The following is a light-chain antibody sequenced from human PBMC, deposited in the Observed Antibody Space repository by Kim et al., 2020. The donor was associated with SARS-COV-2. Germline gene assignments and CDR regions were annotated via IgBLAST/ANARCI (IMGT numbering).Light chain of an antibody. CDR2: AAS. CDR1: QGISSY. CDR3: QQYYSFPLT. J-gene: IGKJ4*01. V-gene: IGKV1-8*01. Sequence: ASTGDRVTITCRASQGISSYLAWYQQKPGKAPKLLIYAASTLQSGVPSRFSGSGSGTDFTLTISCLQSEDFASYYCQQYYSFPLTFGGGTKVDIK.